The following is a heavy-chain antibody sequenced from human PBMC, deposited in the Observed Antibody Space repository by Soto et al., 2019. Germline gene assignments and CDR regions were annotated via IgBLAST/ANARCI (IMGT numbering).Heavy chain of an antibody. V-gene: IGHV3-23*01. CDR1: GFSFSTYA. D-gene: IGHD2-2*01. J-gene: IGHJ5*02. CDR3: AKHAEYQLVSWFDP. Sequence: EVQLLESGGGLVQPGGSLRLSCAVSGFSFSTYAMSWVRQAPGKGLEWVPGISAGGGNTYSSDSVRGRFTISRDTSKDTLYLQITSLRAEDTAFYYCAKHAEYQLVSWFDPWGQGTLVTVSS. CDR2: ISAGGGNT.